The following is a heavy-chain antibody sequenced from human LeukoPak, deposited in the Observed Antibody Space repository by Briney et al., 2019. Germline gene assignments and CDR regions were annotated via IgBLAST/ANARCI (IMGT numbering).Heavy chain of an antibody. J-gene: IGHJ6*02. CDR1: GYTFTSYD. D-gene: IGHD2-15*01. CDR2: MNPNSGNT. Sequence: WASVKVSCKAYGYTFTSYDIKWVRQATGQGLEWMGWMNPNSGNTGYAQKFQGRVTMTRNTSISTAYMELSSLRSEDTAVYYCARNSSRGPYYYGMDVWGQGTTVTVSS. V-gene: IGHV1-8*01. CDR3: ARNSSRGPYYYGMDV.